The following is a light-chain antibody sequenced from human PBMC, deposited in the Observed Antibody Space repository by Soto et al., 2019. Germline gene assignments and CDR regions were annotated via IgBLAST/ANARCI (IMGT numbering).Light chain of an antibody. CDR2: GAS. CDR3: QQYNTWYT. V-gene: IGKV3-15*01. J-gene: IGKJ2*01. Sequence: EIVMTQSPATLSVSPGESATLSCRASQSVSSKLAWYQQKPGQAPRLLIYGASTRATGIPARFSGSGSGTEFILTISGLQSEDFAVYYCQQYNTWYTFGQGTKLEIK. CDR1: QSVSSK.